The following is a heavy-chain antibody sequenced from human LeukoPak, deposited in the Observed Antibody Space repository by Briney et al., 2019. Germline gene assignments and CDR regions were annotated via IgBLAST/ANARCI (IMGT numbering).Heavy chain of an antibody. D-gene: IGHD3-3*01. CDR1: GFSFDTYA. Sequence: GGSLRLSCAASGFSFDTYAMTWARQAPGKGLEWVSVIYSGGSTYYADSVKGRFTISRDNSKNTLYLQMNSLRAEDTAVYYCARDFGSRGGHWGQGTLVTVSS. CDR2: IYSGGST. V-gene: IGHV3-66*01. CDR3: ARDFGSRGGH. J-gene: IGHJ4*02.